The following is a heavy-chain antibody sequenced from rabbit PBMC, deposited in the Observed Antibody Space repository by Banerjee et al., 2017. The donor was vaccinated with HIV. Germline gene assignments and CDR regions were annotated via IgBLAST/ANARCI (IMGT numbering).Heavy chain of an antibody. Sequence: QEQLEESGGDLVKPEGSLTLTCTASGFSFSSSYWICWVRQAPGKGLEWIGCINGGSSDSTYYASWAKGRFTISKTSSTTVTLQMTSLTAADTATYFCARVAYAGYGDAGYFNLWGPGTLVTVS. CDR3: ARVAYAGYGDAGYFNL. D-gene: IGHD6-1*01. CDR2: INGGSSDST. J-gene: IGHJ4*01. CDR1: GFSFSSSYW. V-gene: IGHV1S45*01.